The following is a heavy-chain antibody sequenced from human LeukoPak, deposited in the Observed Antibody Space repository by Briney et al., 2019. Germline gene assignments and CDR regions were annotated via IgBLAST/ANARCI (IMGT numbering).Heavy chain of an antibody. CDR3: AAGPYGGNTPFDY. D-gene: IGHD4-23*01. CDR2: ISGSGGST. Sequence: GGSLRRSCAASGFTFSSYAMSWVRQAPGKGLEWVSAISGSGGSTYYADSVKGRFTISRDNSKNTLYLQMNSLRAEDTAVYYCAAGPYGGNTPFDYWGQGTLVTISS. V-gene: IGHV3-23*01. J-gene: IGHJ4*02. CDR1: GFTFSSYA.